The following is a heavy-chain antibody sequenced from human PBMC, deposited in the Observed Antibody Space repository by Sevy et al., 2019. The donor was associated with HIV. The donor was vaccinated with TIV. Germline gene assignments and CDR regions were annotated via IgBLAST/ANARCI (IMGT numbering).Heavy chain of an antibody. CDR3: TREASAAGTSFGLDV. Sequence: GGSLRLSCVGSGFNFNKHFMVWVRQAPGRGLQWVSSISSRSGYIFFSDSVRGRFTISGDNAKNSLFLEMNNLGVEDMAYYYCTREASAAGTSFGLDVWGQGTTVTVSS. D-gene: IGHD6-13*01. V-gene: IGHV3-21*01. J-gene: IGHJ6*02. CDR2: ISSRSGYI. CDR1: GFNFNKHF.